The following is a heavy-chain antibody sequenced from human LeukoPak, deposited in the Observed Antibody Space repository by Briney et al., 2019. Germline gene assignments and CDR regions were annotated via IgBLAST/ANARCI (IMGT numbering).Heavy chain of an antibody. Sequence: SGGSQRLSCAASGFTFSSYEMNWVRQAPGKGLEWVSVMYSGGNTYYADSVKGRFTISRDKSKNTLYLQMNSLRAEDTAVYYCARGIGSTVFFDHWGQGTLVTVSS. V-gene: IGHV3-53*01. J-gene: IGHJ4*02. CDR3: ARGIGSTVFFDH. D-gene: IGHD4-17*01. CDR2: MYSGGNT. CDR1: GFTFSSYE.